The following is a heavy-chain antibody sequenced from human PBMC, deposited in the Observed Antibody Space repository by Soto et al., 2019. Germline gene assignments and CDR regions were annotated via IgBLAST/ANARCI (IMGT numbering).Heavy chain of an antibody. CDR1: GFSIRHYW. CDR3: ANTVV. CDR2: IKEDGSEQ. V-gene: IGHV3-7*05. J-gene: IGHJ6*01. D-gene: IGHD3-10*01. Sequence: GGPLRVCCSACGFSIRHYWMGWVRQAPGKGLEWVANIKEDGSEQNYVDSLKGRFTISRDNAKNSLYLQMNSLRADDTAVYYCANTVVRGLGTTVTVSS.